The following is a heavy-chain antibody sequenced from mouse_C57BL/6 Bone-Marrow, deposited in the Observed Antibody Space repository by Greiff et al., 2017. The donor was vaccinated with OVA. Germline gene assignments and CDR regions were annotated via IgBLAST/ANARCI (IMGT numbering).Heavy chain of an antibody. CDR2: IYPRSGNT. D-gene: IGHD1-1*01. V-gene: IGHV1-81*01. Sequence: QVQLQQSGAELARPGASVKLSCKASGYTFTSYGISWVKQRTGQGLEWIGEIYPRSGNTYYNEKFKGKATMTADKSSSTAYMELRSLTSDDSAVYFCARDLYYYGSAWFAYWGQGTLVTVSA. J-gene: IGHJ3*01. CDR1: GYTFTSYG. CDR3: ARDLYYYGSAWFAY.